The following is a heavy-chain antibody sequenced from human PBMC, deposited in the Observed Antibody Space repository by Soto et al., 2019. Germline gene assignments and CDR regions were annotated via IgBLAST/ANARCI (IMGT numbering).Heavy chain of an antibody. CDR3: ARDTGNSFDY. J-gene: IGHJ4*02. V-gene: IGHV1-18*01. Sequence: HVQLVQSGGELKKPGASVKVSCNTSGYTFNTYFITWVRQAPGQGLEWMGWISPHNSNTNYAEKFQGRVTMTADTITKTAYMDLRNLRIDDTAVYYCARDTGNSFDYWGQGTPVTVSS. CDR1: GYTFNTYF. CDR2: ISPHNSNT.